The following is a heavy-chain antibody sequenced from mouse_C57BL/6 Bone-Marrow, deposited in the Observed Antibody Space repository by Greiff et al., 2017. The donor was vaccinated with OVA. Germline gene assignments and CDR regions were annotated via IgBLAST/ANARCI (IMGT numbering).Heavy chain of an antibody. J-gene: IGHJ3*01. CDR1: GFTFSSYG. CDR2: ISSGGSYT. Sequence: VQLKESGGDLVKPGGSLKLSCAASGFTFSSYGMSWVRQTPDKRLEWVATISSGGSYTYYPDSVKGRFTISRDNAKNTLYLQMSSLKSEDTAMYYCARITSWGQGTLVTVSA. V-gene: IGHV5-6*01. CDR3: ARITS. D-gene: IGHD1-1*01.